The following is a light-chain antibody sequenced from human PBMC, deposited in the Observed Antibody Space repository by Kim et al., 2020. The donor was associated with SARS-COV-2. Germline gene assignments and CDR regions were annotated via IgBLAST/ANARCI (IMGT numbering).Light chain of an antibody. CDR3: QQYDRSPHT. CDR2: GAS. CDR1: QRISSTY. V-gene: IGKV3-20*01. J-gene: IGKJ2*01. Sequence: EIVLTQSPGTLSLSPGERATLSCRASQRISSTYLAWYQHKPDQAPRLLIHGASSRATGIPDRFSGSWSGTDFTLTISRLEPEDFAVYYCQQYDRSPHTFGQGTKLEI.